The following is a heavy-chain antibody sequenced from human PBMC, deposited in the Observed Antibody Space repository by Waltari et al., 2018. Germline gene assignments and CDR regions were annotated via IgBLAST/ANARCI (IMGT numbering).Heavy chain of an antibody. CDR2: IYRGDADT. J-gene: IGHJ6*02. CDR1: GYSFTSYW. D-gene: IGHD3-22*01. Sequence: EVQLVQSGAEVKKPGESLKISCKGSGYSFTSYWIGWVPQMPGKGLEWMGSIYRGDADTRYSPSFQGQVTSSADKSISNAYRQWRSLKASDSAMYDCARRRYDTSYGMDVWGQGTTVTVS. V-gene: IGHV5-51*01. CDR3: ARRRYDTSYGMDV.